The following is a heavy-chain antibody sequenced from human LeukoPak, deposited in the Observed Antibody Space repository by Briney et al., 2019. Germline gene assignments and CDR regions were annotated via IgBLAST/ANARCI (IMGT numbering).Heavy chain of an antibody. J-gene: IGHJ6*04. CDR3: ARCRYCSSTSCLGHYYYYGMDV. V-gene: IGHV1-69*13. CDR2: IIPSFGTA. Sequence: ASVKVSCKASGGTFSSYAISWVRQAPGQGLEWMGGIIPSFGTANYAQKFQGRVTITADESTSTASMELSRMRSEDTAVYYCARCRYCSSTSCLGHYYYYGMDVWGKGTTVTVSS. CDR1: GGTFSSYA. D-gene: IGHD2-2*01.